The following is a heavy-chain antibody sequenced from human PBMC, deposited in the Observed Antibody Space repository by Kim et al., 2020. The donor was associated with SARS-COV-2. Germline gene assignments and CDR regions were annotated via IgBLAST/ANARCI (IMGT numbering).Heavy chain of an antibody. D-gene: IGHD2-15*01. V-gene: IGHV3-23*01. Sequence: ADSVKGRFTISRDNSKNTLYLQMNSLRAEDTAVYYCAKVDMHDRLAANTYYFDYWGQGTLVTVSS. J-gene: IGHJ4*02. CDR3: AKVDMHDRLAANTYYFDY.